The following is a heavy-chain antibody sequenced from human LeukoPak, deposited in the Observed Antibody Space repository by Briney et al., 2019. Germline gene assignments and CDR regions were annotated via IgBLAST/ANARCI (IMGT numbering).Heavy chain of an antibody. Sequence: GGSLRLSCAASGFTFSSYAMSWVRQAPGKGLEWVSAISGSGGSTYYADSVKGRFTISRDNSKNTLYLQMNSLRAEDTAVYYCAKAKVGYCSSTSCVDAFDIWGQGTMVTVSS. CDR2: ISGSGGST. J-gene: IGHJ3*02. CDR3: AKAKVGYCSSTSCVDAFDI. V-gene: IGHV3-23*01. D-gene: IGHD2-2*01. CDR1: GFTFSSYA.